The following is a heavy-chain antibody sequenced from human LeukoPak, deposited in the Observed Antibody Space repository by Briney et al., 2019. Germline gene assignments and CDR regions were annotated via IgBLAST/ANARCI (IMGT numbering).Heavy chain of an antibody. CDR3: ARSMIRGATYYFDY. D-gene: IGHD3-10*01. J-gene: IGHJ4*02. Sequence: GASVKVSCKASGYTFTSYYIHWVRQAPGQGLEWMGVINPNGGSTSYAQEFRGRVTMTRDTSTSTVYMELSSLRSEDTAVHYCARSMIRGATYYFDYWGQGTLVTVSS. CDR1: GYTFTSYY. V-gene: IGHV1-46*01. CDR2: INPNGGST.